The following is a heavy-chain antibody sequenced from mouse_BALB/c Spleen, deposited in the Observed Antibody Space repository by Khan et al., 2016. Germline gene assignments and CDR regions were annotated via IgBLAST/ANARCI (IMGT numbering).Heavy chain of an antibody. CDR2: IDPSDSET. Sequence: QVQLKESGAELVRPGASVKLSCKASGYTFTSYWMNWVKQRPGQGLEWIGMIDPSDSETHYNQMFKDKATLTVDKSSSTAYMQLSSLTSEDSAVYYGARGVRRRSYYFDYWGQGTTLTVSS. CDR3: ARGVRRRSYYFDY. J-gene: IGHJ2*01. D-gene: IGHD2-14*01. V-gene: IGHV1-61*01. CDR1: GYTFTSYW.